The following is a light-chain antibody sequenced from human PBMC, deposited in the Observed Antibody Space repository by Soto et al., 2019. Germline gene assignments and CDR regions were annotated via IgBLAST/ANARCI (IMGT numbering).Light chain of an antibody. CDR2: SNY. J-gene: IGLJ1*01. V-gene: IGLV1-44*01. Sequence: QSVLTQPPSASGTPGQRVTISCSGSSSNIGSNTVNWYQHLPGTAPKLLIYSNYQRPSGVPDRFSGSKSGTSASLVISGLQSEGGADYYCAAWDDSLKGNYVFGTGTKVTAL. CDR3: AAWDDSLKGNYV. CDR1: SSNIGSNT.